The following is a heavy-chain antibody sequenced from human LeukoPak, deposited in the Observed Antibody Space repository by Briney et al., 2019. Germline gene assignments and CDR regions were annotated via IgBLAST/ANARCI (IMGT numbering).Heavy chain of an antibody. J-gene: IGHJ5*02. CDR2: ISHSGST. D-gene: IGHD3-22*01. CDR3: ARGGDYYSSDDWFDP. Sequence: KPSETLSLTCNVSGGSMRNYYWSWIRQPPGKGLEWIGYISHSGSTKYNPSLKSRVTISVDTSKNQFSLKLNSVTAADTAVYYCARGGDYYSSDDWFDPWGQGTLVTVSS. V-gene: IGHV4-59*01. CDR1: GGSMRNYY.